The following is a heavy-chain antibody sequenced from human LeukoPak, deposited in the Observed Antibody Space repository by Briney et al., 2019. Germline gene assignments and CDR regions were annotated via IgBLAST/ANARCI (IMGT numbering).Heavy chain of an antibody. CDR3: ATTYGDYYFDY. CDR2: IIPVLGIA. CDR1: GGTFSSYA. V-gene: IGHV1-69*04. D-gene: IGHD4-17*01. J-gene: IGHJ4*02. Sequence: SVKVSCKASGGTFSSYAISWVRQAPGQGLEWMGRIIPVLGIANYAQKFQGRVTITADKSTSTAYMELSSLRSEDTAVYYCATTYGDYYFDYWGQGTLVTVSS.